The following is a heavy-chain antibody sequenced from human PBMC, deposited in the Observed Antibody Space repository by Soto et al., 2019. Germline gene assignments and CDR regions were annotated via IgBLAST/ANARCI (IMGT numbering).Heavy chain of an antibody. J-gene: IGHJ6*02. D-gene: IGHD4-17*01. Sequence: QVRLEESGPGLVKPSETLSLICSVSGGSVNNANYFWNWIRHHPENGLEWIGYIYYSGSTRYNPSFKTRATLSIDTSKNHFSLRLNSVTFADTAVYFCARDADYGGSRGGMDVWGRGTTVTVSS. V-gene: IGHV4-31*03. CDR1: GGSVNNANYF. CDR2: IYYSGST. CDR3: ARDADYGGSRGGMDV.